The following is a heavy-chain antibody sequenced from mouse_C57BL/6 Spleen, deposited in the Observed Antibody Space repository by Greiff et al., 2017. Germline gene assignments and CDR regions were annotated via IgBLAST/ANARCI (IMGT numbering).Heavy chain of an antibody. CDR1: GYTFTSYW. J-gene: IGHJ2*01. D-gene: IGHD1-1*01. V-gene: IGHV1-69*01. CDR3: AIPYSYVSYYFDY. CDR2: IDPSDSYT. Sequence: QVQLQQPGAELVMPGASVKLSCKASGYTFTSYWMHWVKQRPGQGLEWIGEIDPSDSYTNYNQKFKGKSTLTVDKSSSTPYMQLISLTSQDSAVYYCAIPYSYVSYYFDYWGQGTTLTVSS.